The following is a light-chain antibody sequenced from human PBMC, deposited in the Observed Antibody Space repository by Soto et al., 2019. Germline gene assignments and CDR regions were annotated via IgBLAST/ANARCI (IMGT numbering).Light chain of an antibody. J-gene: IGKJ1*01. CDR2: DAS. CDR3: QQYNSWT. CDR1: QSINIW. V-gene: IGKV1-5*01. Sequence: IQITQSPSSLSASVGDRVTITCRARQSINIWLAWYQQKPGKAPKLLIYDASILGSGVPSRFSGSGSGTEFTLTISSLQPDDFATYYCQQYNSWTFGQGTKVDIK.